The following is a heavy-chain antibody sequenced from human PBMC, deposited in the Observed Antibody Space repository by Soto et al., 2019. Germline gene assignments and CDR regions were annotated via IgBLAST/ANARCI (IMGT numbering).Heavy chain of an antibody. V-gene: IGHV1-8*01. Sequence: QVQLVQSGAEVKKPGASVKVSCKASGYTFTSYDINWVRQATGQGLEWMGWMNPNSGNTGYAQKFQGRVTMTRNTSISTAYMELSSLRSEDTAVYYCARGVSGYDYRGWDYCYYMDVWGKGTTVTVSS. J-gene: IGHJ6*03. CDR3: ARGVSGYDYRGWDYCYYMDV. CDR2: MNPNSGNT. D-gene: IGHD5-12*01. CDR1: GYTFTSYD.